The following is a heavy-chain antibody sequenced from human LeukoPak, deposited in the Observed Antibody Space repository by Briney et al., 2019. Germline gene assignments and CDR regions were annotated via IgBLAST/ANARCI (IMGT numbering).Heavy chain of an antibody. Sequence: GGSLRLSCATSGFAFSNYWMTCVRQAPGKGLECVANIERDGSEIYYVDSVRGRFTVSRDNARNSLFLQMNSLRAEDTAVYYCAARTRGPIDYWGQGTLVTVSS. J-gene: IGHJ4*02. V-gene: IGHV3-7*03. CDR2: IERDGSEI. D-gene: IGHD1-14*01. CDR1: GFAFSNYW. CDR3: AARTRGPIDY.